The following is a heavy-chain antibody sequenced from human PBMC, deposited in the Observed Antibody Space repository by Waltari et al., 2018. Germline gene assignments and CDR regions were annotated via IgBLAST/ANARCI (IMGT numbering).Heavy chain of an antibody. Sequence: QVQLQESGPGLVKPSETLSLTCTVSGGSISSYYWSWIRQPPGKGLEWIGYIYYSGSTNYNPSLKSRVTISVDTSNNQFSLKLSSVTAADTAVYYCARVGGVLMVFAPTGGWFDPWGQGTLVTVSS. J-gene: IGHJ5*02. CDR1: GGSISSYY. V-gene: IGHV4-59*01. D-gene: IGHD2-8*01. CDR3: ARVGGVLMVFAPTGGWFDP. CDR2: IYYSGST.